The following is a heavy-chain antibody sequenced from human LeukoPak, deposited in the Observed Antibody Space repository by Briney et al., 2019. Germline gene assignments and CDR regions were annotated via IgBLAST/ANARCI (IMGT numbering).Heavy chain of an antibody. CDR2: ISGSGGST. Sequence: PGGSLRLSCAASGFTFSSYAMSWVRQAPGKGLEWVSAISGSGGSTYYADSVKGRFTISGDNSKNTLYLQMNSLRAEDTAVYYCAKMRVGGLRGGSFDYWGQGTLVTVSS. J-gene: IGHJ4*02. V-gene: IGHV3-23*01. D-gene: IGHD3-16*01. CDR3: AKMRVGGLRGGSFDY. CDR1: GFTFSSYA.